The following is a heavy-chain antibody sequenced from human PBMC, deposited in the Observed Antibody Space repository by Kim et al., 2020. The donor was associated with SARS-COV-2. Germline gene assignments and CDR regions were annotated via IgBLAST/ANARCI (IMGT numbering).Heavy chain of an antibody. CDR2: IYHSGST. D-gene: IGHD3-10*01. CDR1: GGSISSSNW. J-gene: IGHJ5*02. V-gene: IGHV4-4*02. Sequence: SETLSLTCAVSGGSISSSNWWSWVRQPPGKGLEWIGEIYHSGSTNYNPSLKSRVTISVDKSKNQFSLKLSSVTAADTAVYYCARISVYGSGSYWARWFDPWGQGTLVTVSS. CDR3: ARISVYGSGSYWARWFDP.